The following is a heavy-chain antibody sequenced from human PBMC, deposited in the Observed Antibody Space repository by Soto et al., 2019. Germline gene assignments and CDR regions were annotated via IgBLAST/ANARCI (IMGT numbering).Heavy chain of an antibody. CDR3: APQHDAAMVSSYFDY. CDR2: ISYDGSNK. J-gene: IGHJ4*02. Sequence: GGSLRLSCAASGFTFSSYAMHWVRQAPGKGLEWVAVISYDGSNKYYADSVKGRFTISRDNSKNTLYLQMNSLRAEDTAVYYCAPQHDAAMVSSYFDYWGQGTLVTVSS. D-gene: IGHD5-18*01. CDR1: GFTFSSYA. V-gene: IGHV3-30-3*01.